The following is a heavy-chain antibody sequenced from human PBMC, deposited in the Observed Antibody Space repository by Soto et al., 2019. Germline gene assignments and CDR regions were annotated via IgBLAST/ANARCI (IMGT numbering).Heavy chain of an antibody. V-gene: IGHV3-23*01. CDR3: AKGFDYGDTKQIDH. J-gene: IGHJ4*02. Sequence: GGSLRLSCAASGFGFSTHALSWVRQAPGKGLEWLSSITNTGITTHHADSVKGRFTIVREDTRKRLHLQMTNLRVDETSVYYCAKGFDYGDTKQIDHWGQGTLVTFSS. D-gene: IGHD4-17*01. CDR2: ITNTGITT. CDR1: GFGFSTHA.